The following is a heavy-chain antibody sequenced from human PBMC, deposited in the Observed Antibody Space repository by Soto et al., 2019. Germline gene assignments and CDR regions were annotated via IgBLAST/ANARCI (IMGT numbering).Heavy chain of an antibody. V-gene: IGHV2-5*02. CDR3: AHRATMTIFGLIIDNGIWFDP. J-gene: IGHJ5*02. CDR1: GFSLSTSGAA. CDR2: IYWDGDK. D-gene: IGHD3-3*01. Sequence: QINLIESGPTLVNPTQTLTLTCTFSGFSLSTSGAAVGWVRQPPGRALEWLALIYWDGDKRYNASLGNRLTITKDKSMNQVVLTLTSVDPADTATYYCAHRATMTIFGLIIDNGIWFDPWGQGTRVIVSS.